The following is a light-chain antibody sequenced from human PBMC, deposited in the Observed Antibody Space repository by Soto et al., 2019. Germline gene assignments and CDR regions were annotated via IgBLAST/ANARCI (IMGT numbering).Light chain of an antibody. CDR1: QIIGSY. Sequence: DIQMTQSPSSLSASVGDRVTITCRASQIIGSYLNWYQQKPGKAPELLIYITSSLKSGVPSRFSGSGSGTYFTLTISSLHPEEFATYYCQQGSSLPFTFGPGTKVDIK. CDR2: ITS. CDR3: QQGSSLPFT. V-gene: IGKV1-39*01. J-gene: IGKJ3*01.